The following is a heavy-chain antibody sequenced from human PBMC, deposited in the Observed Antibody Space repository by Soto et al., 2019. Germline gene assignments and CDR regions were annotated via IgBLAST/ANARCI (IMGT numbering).Heavy chain of an antibody. D-gene: IGHD3-22*01. V-gene: IGHV4-4*08. Sequence: SETLSLTCTVSGGSLSNYYWSWIRQPPGKGLEWIGYIFSSGSAHYSPSLKSRVTMSVDTSKNQFSLKLNSVTAADTAVYYCARDYDSSGDYWGQGTLVTVSS. J-gene: IGHJ4*02. CDR3: ARDYDSSGDY. CDR2: IFSSGSA. CDR1: GGSLSNYY.